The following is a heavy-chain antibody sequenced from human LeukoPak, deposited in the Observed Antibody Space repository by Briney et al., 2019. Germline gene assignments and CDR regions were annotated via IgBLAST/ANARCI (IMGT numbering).Heavy chain of an antibody. V-gene: IGHV1-69*13. CDR3: ARDERGVVVPAGP. D-gene: IGHD2-2*01. Sequence: ASVKVSCKASGGTFSSYAISWVRQAPGQGLEWMGGIIPIFGTANYAQKFQGRVTITADESTSTAYMELRSLRSDDTAVYYCARDERGVVVPAGPWGQGTMVTVSS. CDR2: IIPIFGTA. J-gene: IGHJ3*01. CDR1: GGTFSSYA.